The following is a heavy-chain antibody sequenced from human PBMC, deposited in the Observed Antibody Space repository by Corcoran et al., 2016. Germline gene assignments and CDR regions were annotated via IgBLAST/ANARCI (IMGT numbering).Heavy chain of an antibody. Sequence: QLQLQESGPGLVKPPETLALTCVVSGASISSGGHYWGWIRQPPGKGLEWIGSIHSSGNTYDNPSLKSRVTMSVDTSKNQFSLKLNFVSAADTAVYYCARRRHHEFYYYYAMDVWGQGTTVTVSS. D-gene: IGHD3-10*01. J-gene: IGHJ6*02. CDR2: IHSSGNT. CDR3: ARRRHHEFYYYYAMDV. V-gene: IGHV4-39*01. CDR1: GASISSGGHY.